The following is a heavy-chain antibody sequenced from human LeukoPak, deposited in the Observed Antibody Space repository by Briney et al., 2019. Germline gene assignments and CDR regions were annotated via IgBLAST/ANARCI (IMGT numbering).Heavy chain of an antibody. CDR3: ARVGPTSCYRA. V-gene: IGHV1-69*05. D-gene: IGHD2-2*01. CDR1: GGTFSSYA. J-gene: IGHJ4*02. Sequence: GSSVKVSCKASGGTFSSYAISWVRQAPGQGLEWMGGIIPIFGTANYAQKFQGRVTMTRDTSISTAYMELSRLRSDDTAVYYCARVGPTSCYRAWGQGTLVTVSS. CDR2: IIPIFGTA.